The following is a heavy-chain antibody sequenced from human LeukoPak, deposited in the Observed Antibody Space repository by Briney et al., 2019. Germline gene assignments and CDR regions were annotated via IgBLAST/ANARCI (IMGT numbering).Heavy chain of an antibody. CDR1: GFTFSSYE. CDR3: AKDSGIDGPYYYYYMDV. Sequence: PGGSLRLSCAASGFTFSSYEMNWVRQAPGKGLEWVSYISSSGSTIYYADSVKGRFTISRDNAKNSLYLQMNSLRAEDTAVYYCAKDSGIDGPYYYYYMDVWGKGTTVTVSS. V-gene: IGHV3-48*03. J-gene: IGHJ6*03. CDR2: ISSSGSTI.